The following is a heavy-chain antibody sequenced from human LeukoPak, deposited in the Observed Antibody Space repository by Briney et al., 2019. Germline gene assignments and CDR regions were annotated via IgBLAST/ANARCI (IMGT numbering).Heavy chain of an antibody. V-gene: IGHV4-34*01. D-gene: IGHD3-3*01. J-gene: IGHJ4*02. Sequence: SETLSLTCAVYGGSFSGYYWSWIRQPPGKGLEWIGEINHSGSTNYNPSLKSRVTISVDTSKNQFSLKLSSVTAADTAVYYCARGWFWSGYYYFDYWGQGTLVTVSS. CDR2: INHSGST. CDR1: GGSFSGYY. CDR3: ARGWFWSGYYYFDY.